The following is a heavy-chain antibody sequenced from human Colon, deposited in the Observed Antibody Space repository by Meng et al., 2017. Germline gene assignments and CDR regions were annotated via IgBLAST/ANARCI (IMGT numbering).Heavy chain of an antibody. CDR1: GDSVSSKTAV. J-gene: IGHJ4*02. CDR2: TYYRAKWNH. Sequence: QLQQSGPGLGKPSQTLSLTCAISGDSVSSKTAVWNWIRQSPSRGLEWLGRTYYRAKWNHDYAESLRGRITINPDTSNNQISLQLNSVTPEDTAVYYCTRGLEFYRFEYWGQGTLVTISS. CDR3: TRGLEFYRFEY. D-gene: IGHD3-16*02. V-gene: IGHV6-1*01.